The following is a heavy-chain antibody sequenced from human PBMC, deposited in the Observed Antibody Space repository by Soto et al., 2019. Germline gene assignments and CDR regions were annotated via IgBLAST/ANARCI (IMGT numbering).Heavy chain of an antibody. D-gene: IGHD6-13*01. J-gene: IGHJ4*02. V-gene: IGHV1-8*01. CDR2: MNPNSGNT. Sequence: ASVKVSCKASGYTFTSYDINWVRQATGQGLEWMGWMNPNSGNTGYAQKFQGRVTMTRNTSMSTAYMELSSLRSEDTAVYYCARPWYSSSWPLFDYWGQGTLVTVSS. CDR3: ARPWYSSSWPLFDY. CDR1: GYTFTSYD.